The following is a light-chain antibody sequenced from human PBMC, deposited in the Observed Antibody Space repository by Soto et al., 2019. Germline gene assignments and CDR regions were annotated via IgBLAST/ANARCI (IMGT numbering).Light chain of an antibody. CDR2: DVS. CDR3: CSSAGSWV. CDR1: SSDVGGYNY. V-gene: IGLV2-11*01. J-gene: IGLJ3*02. Sequence: QSVLTQPRSVSGSPGQSVTISCTGTSSDVGGYNYVSWYQQHPGKAPKLMIYDVSKRPSGVPDRFSGSKSGNTASLTISGLQADDEADYYCCSSAGSWVFGGGTKLTV.